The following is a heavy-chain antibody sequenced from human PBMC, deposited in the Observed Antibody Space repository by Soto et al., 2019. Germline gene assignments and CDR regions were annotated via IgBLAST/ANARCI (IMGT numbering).Heavy chain of an antibody. CDR3: ARDNYDFWSGYHPEYYFDY. CDR2: ISSSGSTI. CDR1: GFTFSDYY. D-gene: IGHD3-3*01. J-gene: IGHJ4*02. V-gene: IGHV3-11*01. Sequence: AGGSLRLSCAASGFTFSDYYMSWIRQAPGKGLEWVSYISSSGSTIYYADSVKGRFTISRDNAKNSLYLQMNSLRAEDTAVYYCARDNYDFWSGYHPEYYFDYWGQGTLVTVSS.